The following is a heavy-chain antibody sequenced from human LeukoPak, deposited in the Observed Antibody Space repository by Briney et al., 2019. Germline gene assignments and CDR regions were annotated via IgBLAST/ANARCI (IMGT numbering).Heavy chain of an antibody. V-gene: IGHV3-11*01. J-gene: IGHJ5*02. CDR3: ARDLQAVAGLYNWFDP. D-gene: IGHD6-19*01. Sequence: PGGSLRLSCAASGFTFSDYYMSWIRQAPGKGLEWVSYISSSGSTIYYADSVKGRFTISRDNAKNSLYLQMNSLRAEDTAVYYCARDLQAVAGLYNWFDPWGQGTLVTVSS. CDR1: GFTFSDYY. CDR2: ISSSGSTI.